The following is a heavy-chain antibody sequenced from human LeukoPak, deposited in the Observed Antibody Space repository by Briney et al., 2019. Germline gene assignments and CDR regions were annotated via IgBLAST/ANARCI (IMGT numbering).Heavy chain of an antibody. V-gene: IGHV3-30-3*01. J-gene: IGHJ3*02. Sequence: GGSLRLSCAASGFTFSSYAMHWVRQAPGKGLEWVAVISYDGSNKYYADSAKGRFTISRDNSKNTLYLQMNSLRAEDTAVYYCAREEERAFDIWGQGTMVTVSS. CDR3: AREEERAFDI. CDR2: ISYDGSNK. D-gene: IGHD1-1*01. CDR1: GFTFSSYA.